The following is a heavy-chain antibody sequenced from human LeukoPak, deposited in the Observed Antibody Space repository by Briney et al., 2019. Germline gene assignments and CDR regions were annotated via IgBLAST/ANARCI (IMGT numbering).Heavy chain of an antibody. Sequence: GGSLRLSCAASGFTFTSYAMNWVRQPPGKGLEWVSAISGSGGNTYYADSVKGRFTISRDNSENTVSLQMNSLRVEDTAIYYCAKVRRRGTVGSTTAFDSWGLGTLVTVSS. J-gene: IGHJ4*02. D-gene: IGHD1-26*01. CDR2: ISGSGGNT. V-gene: IGHV3-23*01. CDR3: AKVRRRGTVGSTTAFDS. CDR1: GFTFTSYA.